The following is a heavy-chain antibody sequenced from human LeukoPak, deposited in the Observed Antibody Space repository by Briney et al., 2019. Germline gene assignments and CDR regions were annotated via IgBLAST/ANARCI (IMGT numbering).Heavy chain of an antibody. D-gene: IGHD3-22*01. CDR3: AKDSRYYYDSSGYYYFDY. J-gene: IGHJ4*02. V-gene: IGHV3-21*01. Sequence: GGSLRLSCAASGFTFSTYSMNWVRQAPGKGLEWVSSFSSSSSYIYYADSVKGRFTISRDNSKNTLFLQMNSLRPEDTAVYYCAKDSRYYYDSSGYYYFDYWGQGTLVTVSS. CDR2: FSSSSSYI. CDR1: GFTFSTYS.